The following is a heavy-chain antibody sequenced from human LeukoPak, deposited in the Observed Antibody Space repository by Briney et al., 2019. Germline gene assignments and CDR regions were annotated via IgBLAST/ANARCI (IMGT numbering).Heavy chain of an antibody. CDR3: ARVRADCSGGSCYSSLYWFDP. J-gene: IGHJ5*02. D-gene: IGHD2-15*01. V-gene: IGHV4-39*07. CDR1: GGSISSSSYY. Sequence: PSETLSLTCTVSGGSISSSSYYWGWIRQPPGKGLEWIGSIYYSGSTYYNLALKSRVTISVDTSKNQFSLKLSSVTAADTAVYYCARVRADCSGGSCYSSLYWFDPWGQGTLVTVSS. CDR2: IYYSGST.